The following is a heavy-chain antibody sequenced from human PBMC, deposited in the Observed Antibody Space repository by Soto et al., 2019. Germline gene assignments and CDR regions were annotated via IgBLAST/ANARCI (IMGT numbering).Heavy chain of an antibody. V-gene: IGHV4-4*02. Sequence: QVQLQEWGPGLVKPSGTLSLTCAVSGGSISSSNWWTWVRQPPGKGLEWIGEIYHSGSTNYNRSLKSRVTISVDKSKNQSSLKVTSVTAADTAVYYCAILLRSAYGMDVWGQGTTVTVSS. D-gene: IGHD4-17*01. CDR1: GGSISSSNW. CDR3: AILLRSAYGMDV. J-gene: IGHJ6*02. CDR2: IYHSGST.